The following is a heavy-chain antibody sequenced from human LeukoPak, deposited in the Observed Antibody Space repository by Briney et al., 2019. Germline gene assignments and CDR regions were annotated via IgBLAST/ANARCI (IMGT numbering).Heavy chain of an antibody. J-gene: IGHJ6*03. CDR1: GGSFSGYY. CDR3: ARVAGWLRFYYYYYMDV. V-gene: IGHV4-34*01. CDR2: INHSGST. D-gene: IGHD5-12*01. Sequence: SETLSLTCAVYGGSFSGYYWSWIRQPPGKGLEWIGEINHSGSTNYNPSLKSRVTISVDTSKNQFSLKLSSVTAAGTAVYYCARVAGWLRFYYYYYMDVWGKGTTVTVSS.